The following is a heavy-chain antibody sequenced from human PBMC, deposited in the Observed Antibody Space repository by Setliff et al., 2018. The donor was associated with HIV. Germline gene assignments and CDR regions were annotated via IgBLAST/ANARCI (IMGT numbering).Heavy chain of an antibody. CDR1: GFTFSTYG. CDR3: AKDMEYDTSVYYHWYFDL. D-gene: IGHD3-22*01. J-gene: IGHJ2*01. V-gene: IGHV3-30*02. Sequence: RLSCAASGFTFSTYGMHWVRQAPGKGLEWVAFIRYDGSNKYYADSVKGRFTISRDNSKNTLHLQMNSPRAEDTALYYCAKDMEYDTSVYYHWYFDLWGRGALVTVSS. CDR2: IRYDGSNK.